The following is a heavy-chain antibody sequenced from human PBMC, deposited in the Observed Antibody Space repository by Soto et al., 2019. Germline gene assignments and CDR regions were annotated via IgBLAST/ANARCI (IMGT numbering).Heavy chain of an antibody. D-gene: IGHD3-22*01. J-gene: IGHJ4*02. CDR3: ARQQMIVGGVDY. CDR1: GYTFTSYD. Sequence: QVQLVQSGAEVKKPGASVKVSCKASGYTFTSYDINWVRQATGQGLEWMGWMNPNSGNTGYAQKVQGRVTMTRNTSISTAYMELSSLRSEDTAVYYCARQQMIVGGVDYWGQGTLVTVSS. CDR2: MNPNSGNT. V-gene: IGHV1-8*01.